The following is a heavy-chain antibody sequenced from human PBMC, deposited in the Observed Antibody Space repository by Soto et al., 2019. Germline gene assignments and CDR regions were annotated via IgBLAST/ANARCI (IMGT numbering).Heavy chain of an antibody. CDR2: INVDGSEK. CDR3: ARDLMGGTFDL. V-gene: IGHV3-7*05. Sequence: ELVESGGGSVQPGGSLRLSCAASGFTFVNYWMNWVRQAPGKGLEWVDNINVDGSEKYFVDSVRGRLTISRDNAKNSLYLQMNSLRAEDAAVYYCARDLMGGTFDLWGQGTMVTVSS. J-gene: IGHJ3*01. CDR1: GFTFVNYW. D-gene: IGHD2-8*01.